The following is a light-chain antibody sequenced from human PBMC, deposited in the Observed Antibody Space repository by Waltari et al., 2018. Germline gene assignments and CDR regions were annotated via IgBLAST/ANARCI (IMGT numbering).Light chain of an antibody. J-gene: IGKJ2*01. CDR1: RGISNS. V-gene: IGKV1-NL1*01. Sequence: DIQMTQSPSSLSASVGDRVIITCRASRGISNSLAWYQQKPGKAPNLLLYDASRLETGVPSRFSGSGSGTDYTLTISNLQPEDFATYYCQQCYGTPYTFGQGTKLEIK. CDR3: QQCYGTPYT. CDR2: DAS.